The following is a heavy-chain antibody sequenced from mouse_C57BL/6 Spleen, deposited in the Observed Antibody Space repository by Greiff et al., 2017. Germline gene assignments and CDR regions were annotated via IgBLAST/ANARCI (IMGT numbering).Heavy chain of an antibody. CDR2: IYPGSGST. Sequence: VQLKQPGAELVKPGASVKMSCKASGYTFTSYWITWVKQRPGQGLEWIGDIYPGSGSTNYNEKFKSKATLTVDTSSSTAYMQLSSLTSEDSAVYYCARRGYGSSYGYFDVWGTGTTVTVSS. CDR3: ARRGYGSSYGYFDV. CDR1: GYTFTSYW. D-gene: IGHD1-1*01. V-gene: IGHV1-55*01. J-gene: IGHJ1*03.